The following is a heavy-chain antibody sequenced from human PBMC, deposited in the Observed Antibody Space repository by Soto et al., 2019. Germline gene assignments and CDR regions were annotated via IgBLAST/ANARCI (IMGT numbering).Heavy chain of an antibody. V-gene: IGHV2-5*02. CDR1: GFSLNTCGVG. CDR3: ARRRGGFGGGWTSPYFDY. D-gene: IGHD6-19*01. Sequence: QITLKESGPTVVKPTQTLTLTCSLSGFSLNTCGVGVGWIRQPPGKALEWLAVIYWDDDKSWNPSLRDRLTINRDASDDQVVLTVTTMDPVDTGTYYCARRRGGFGGGWTSPYFDYWGQGTLVTVSS. J-gene: IGHJ4*02. CDR2: IYWDDDK.